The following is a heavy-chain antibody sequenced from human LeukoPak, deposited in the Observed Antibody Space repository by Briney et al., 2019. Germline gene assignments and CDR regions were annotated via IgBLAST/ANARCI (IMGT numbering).Heavy chain of an antibody. CDR1: GFTFSSYG. V-gene: IGHV3-30*18. Sequence: GRSLRLSCAASGFTFSSYGMHWVRQAPGKGLEWVAVISYDGSNKYYADSVKGRFTISRDNSKNTLYLQMNSLRAEDTAVYYCAKDYEGYGSGPFDYRGQGTLVTVSS. CDR2: ISYDGSNK. D-gene: IGHD3-10*01. CDR3: AKDYEGYGSGPFDY. J-gene: IGHJ4*02.